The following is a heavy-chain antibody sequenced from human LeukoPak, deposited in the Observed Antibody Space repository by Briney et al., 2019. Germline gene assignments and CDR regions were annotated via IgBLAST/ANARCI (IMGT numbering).Heavy chain of an antibody. CDR3: ATDVDYYDSSGYLFDY. CDR2: FDPEDGET. J-gene: IGHJ4*02. Sequence: ASVKVSCKVSGYTLTELSMHWVRQAPGKGLEWMGGFDPEDGETIYAQKFQGRVTMTEDTSTDTAYMELSSLRSEDTAVYYCATDVDYYDSSGYLFDYWGQGTLVTVSS. V-gene: IGHV1-24*01. CDR1: GYTLTELS. D-gene: IGHD3-22*01.